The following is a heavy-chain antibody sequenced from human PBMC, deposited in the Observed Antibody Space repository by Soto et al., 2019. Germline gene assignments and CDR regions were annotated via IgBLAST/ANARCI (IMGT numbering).Heavy chain of an antibody. Sequence: ASVKVSCKASGYTFTSYAMHWVRQAPGQRLEWMGWINAGNGNTKYSQKFQGRVTMTTDTSTSTAYMELRSLRSDDTAVYYCARPSCHYDFWSGYFPHPYYYYGMDVWGQGTTVTVSS. CDR3: ARPSCHYDFWSGYFPHPYYYYGMDV. CDR2: INAGNGNT. D-gene: IGHD3-3*01. CDR1: GYTFTSYA. V-gene: IGHV1-3*01. J-gene: IGHJ6*02.